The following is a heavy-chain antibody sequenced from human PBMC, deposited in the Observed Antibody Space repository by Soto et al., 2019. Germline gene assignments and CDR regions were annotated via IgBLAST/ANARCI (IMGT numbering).Heavy chain of an antibody. V-gene: IGHV3-23*01. J-gene: IGHJ6*03. Sequence: GGSLRLSCAASGFTFSSYAMSWVRQAPGKGLEWVSAISGSGGSTYYADSVKGRFTISSDKSKNTLYLQMNSLRAEDTAVYYCAKDGIAAAGYYYYYYMDVWGKGTTVTVSS. CDR3: AKDGIAAAGYYYYYYMDV. CDR1: GFTFSSYA. CDR2: ISGSGGST. D-gene: IGHD6-13*01.